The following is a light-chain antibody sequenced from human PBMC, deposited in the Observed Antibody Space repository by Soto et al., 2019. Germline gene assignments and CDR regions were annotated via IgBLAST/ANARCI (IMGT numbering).Light chain of an antibody. CDR2: DVS. CDR3: SSYTSSSTRLYV. Sequence: QSALTQPASVSGSPGQSNTISCTGTSSDVGGYNYVSWYQQHPGKAPKLMIYDVSNRPSGVSNRFSGSKSGNTASLTTSGLHAEDEADYYCSSYTSSSTRLYVFGTGSKVTVL. V-gene: IGLV2-14*01. CDR1: SSDVGGYNY. J-gene: IGLJ1*01.